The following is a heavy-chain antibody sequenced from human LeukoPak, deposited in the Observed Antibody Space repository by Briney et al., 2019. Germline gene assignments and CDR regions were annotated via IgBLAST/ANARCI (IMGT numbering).Heavy chain of an antibody. CDR2: INSDGSST. CDR3: ARGGYSSSWT. CDR1: GFTFNSYW. Sequence: GGSLRLSCAASGFTFNSYWMHWVRQAPGKGLVWVSRINSDGSSTNYADSVKGRFTISRDNAKNTLYLQMNSLRAVDTAVYYCARGGYSSSWTWGQGTLVTVSS. V-gene: IGHV3-74*01. D-gene: IGHD6-13*01. J-gene: IGHJ5*02.